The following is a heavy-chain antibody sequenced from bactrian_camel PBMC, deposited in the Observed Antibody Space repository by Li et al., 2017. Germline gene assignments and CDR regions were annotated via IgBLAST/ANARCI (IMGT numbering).Heavy chain of an antibody. CDR1: GFSYALYC. CDR3: AARSVGWCPLFEHWLGKRAYTPGEYFAN. V-gene: IGHV3S1*01. D-gene: IGHD1*01. J-gene: IGHJ6*01. CDR2: MYTGSGGGNI. Sequence: VQLVESGGGSVQTGGSLRLSCAASGFSYALYCMAWFRQAPGKEREGVAAMYTGSGGGNIYYDDSVKGRFTISQDSAKNILYLRMNSLKPEDTAMYYCAARSVGWCPLFEHWLGKRAYTPGEYFANWGQGTQVTVS.